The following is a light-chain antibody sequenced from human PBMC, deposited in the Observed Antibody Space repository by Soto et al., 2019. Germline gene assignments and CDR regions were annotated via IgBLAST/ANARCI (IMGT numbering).Light chain of an antibody. CDR1: QSVSSDY. CDR2: DAS. CDR3: QQYGNFPYT. V-gene: IGKV3D-20*01. Sequence: EIVLTQSPATLSLSPGERATLSCGASQSVSSDYLAWYKQKPGLAPRLLIYDASSRATGCPDRISGSGSGTAFTLTISRVEPEDFAVYYCQQYGNFPYTFGQGTKLEIK. J-gene: IGKJ2*01.